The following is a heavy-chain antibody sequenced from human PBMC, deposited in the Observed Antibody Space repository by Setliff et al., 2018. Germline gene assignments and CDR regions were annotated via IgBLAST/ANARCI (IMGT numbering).Heavy chain of an antibody. CDR2: ISVYSGNT. Sequence: VKVSCKASGYTFSHSGITWVRQAPGQGLEWMGWISVYSGNTNYAQKLQGRVTMTTDATTSTAYMELRGLTSDDTAVYYCSRLVRYCSKTTCQTASGAEVWGQGTLVTVSS. D-gene: IGHD2-15*01. CDR3: SRLVRYCSKTTCQTASGAEV. CDR1: GYTFSHSG. V-gene: IGHV1-18*01. J-gene: IGHJ4*02.